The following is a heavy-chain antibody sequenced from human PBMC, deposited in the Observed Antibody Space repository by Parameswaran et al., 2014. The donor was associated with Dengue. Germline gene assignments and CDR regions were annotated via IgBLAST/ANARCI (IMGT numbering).Heavy chain of an antibody. Sequence: SWVRQAPGQGLEWMGWISAYNGNTNYAQKLQGRVTMTTDTSTSTAYMELRSLRSDDTAVYYCAGRVSSSWWGLGNYYYYGMDVWGQGTTGHRLL. D-gene: IGHD6-13*01. CDR2: ISAYNGNT. CDR3: AGRVSSSWWGLGNYYYYGMDV. J-gene: IGHJ6*02. V-gene: IGHV1-18*01.